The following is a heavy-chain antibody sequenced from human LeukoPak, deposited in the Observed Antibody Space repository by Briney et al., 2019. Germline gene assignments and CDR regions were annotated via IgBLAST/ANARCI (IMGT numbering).Heavy chain of an antibody. CDR1: GYTFTSYS. V-gene: IGHV1-46*01. CDR2: INPSGGST. J-gene: IGHJ4*02. Sequence: ASVKVSCKASGYTFTSYSMHWVRQAPGQGLEWMGIINPSGGSTSYAQKFQGRVTVTRDTSTSTVYMELSSLRSEDTAVYYCARGYNYDILTGYSIPFDYWGQGTLVTVSS. D-gene: IGHD3-9*01. CDR3: ARGYNYDILTGYSIPFDY.